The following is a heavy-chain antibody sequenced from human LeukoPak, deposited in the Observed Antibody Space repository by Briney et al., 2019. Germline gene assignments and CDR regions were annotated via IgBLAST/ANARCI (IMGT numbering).Heavy chain of an antibody. V-gene: IGHV4-34*01. CDR1: GGSFSGYY. Sequence: SETLSLTCAVYGGSFSGYYWSWIRQPPGKGLEWIGEINHSGSTNYNPSLKSRVTISVDTSKNQFSLKLSSVTAADTAVYYCARSRPLRFFDYWGQGTLVTVSS. CDR2: INHSGST. J-gene: IGHJ4*02. CDR3: ARSRPLRFFDY. D-gene: IGHD4-17*01.